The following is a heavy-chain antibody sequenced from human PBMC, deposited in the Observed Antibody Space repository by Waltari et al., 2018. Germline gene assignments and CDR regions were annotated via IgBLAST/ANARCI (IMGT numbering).Heavy chain of an antibody. V-gene: IGHV3-48*03. J-gene: IGHJ6*02. Sequence: EVQLVESGGGLVQPGGSLRLSCAASGFTFSSYEMNWVRQAPGKGLEWVSYISSSGSTIYYADSVKGRFTISRDNAKNSLYLQMNSLRAEDTAVYYCARPPGWYYGMDVWGQGTTVTVSS. CDR3: ARPPGWYYGMDV. CDR1: GFTFSSYE. CDR2: ISSSGSTI.